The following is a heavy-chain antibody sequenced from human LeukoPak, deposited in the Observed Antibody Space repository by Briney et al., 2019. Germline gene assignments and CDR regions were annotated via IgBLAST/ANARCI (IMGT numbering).Heavy chain of an antibody. J-gene: IGHJ4*02. D-gene: IGHD3-16*01. CDR1: GGSFSGYY. CDR3: ARGGGRGFDY. CDR2: INHSGST. V-gene: IGHV4-34*01. Sequence: SETLSLTCAVYGGSFSGYYWSWIRQPPGKGLEWTGEINHSGSTNYNPSLKSRVTISVDTSKNQFSLKLSYVTAADTAVYYCARGGGRGFDYWGQGTLVTVSS.